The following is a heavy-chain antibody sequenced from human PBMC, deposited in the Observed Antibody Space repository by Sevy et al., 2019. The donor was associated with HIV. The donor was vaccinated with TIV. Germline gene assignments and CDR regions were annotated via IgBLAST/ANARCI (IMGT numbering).Heavy chain of an antibody. CDR1: GGSFSGYY. D-gene: IGHD3-16*02. CDR3: AGRGLDITFGGVIVWYFDY. Sequence: SETLSLTCAVYGGSFSGYYWSWIRQPPGKGLEWIGEINHSGSTNYNPSLKSRVTISVDTSKNQFSLKLSSVTAADTAVYYCAGRGLDITFGGVIVWYFDYWGQGTLVTVSS. CDR2: INHSGST. J-gene: IGHJ4*02. V-gene: IGHV4-34*01.